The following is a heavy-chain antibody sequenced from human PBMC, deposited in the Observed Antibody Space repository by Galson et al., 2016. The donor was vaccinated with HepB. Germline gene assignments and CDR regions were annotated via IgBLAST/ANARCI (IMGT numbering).Heavy chain of an antibody. D-gene: IGHD2-2*01. J-gene: IGHJ4*01. CDR2: INPDGGHT. CDR3: VRVCSSEFCHSGHHYFDF. CDR1: GYPFSNYF. V-gene: IGHV1-46*01. Sequence: SVKVSCKASGYPFSNYFIHWVRQDPGQGLEWLGIINPDGGHTVYAQRFQGRVTMTRDTSTSTVYMDLRSLRSDDTAVYFCVRVCSSEFCHSGHHYFDFWGQGTLVTVSS.